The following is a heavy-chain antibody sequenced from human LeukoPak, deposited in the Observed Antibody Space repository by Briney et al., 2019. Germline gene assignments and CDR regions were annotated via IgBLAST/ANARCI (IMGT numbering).Heavy chain of an antibody. J-gene: IGHJ6*02. Sequence: SETLSLTCAVSGGSFSGYYWSWIPPPPGKRLEWILEINHSGSTHYTPSPQSRVTISVDTSKDQFSLKLSSVTAADTAVYYCARDGGYDRSGYHLLGLYYYCMDVWGQGTTVTVSS. CDR3: ARDGGYDRSGYHLLGLYYYCMDV. CDR2: INHSGST. V-gene: IGHV4-34*01. D-gene: IGHD3-22*01. CDR1: GGSFSGYY.